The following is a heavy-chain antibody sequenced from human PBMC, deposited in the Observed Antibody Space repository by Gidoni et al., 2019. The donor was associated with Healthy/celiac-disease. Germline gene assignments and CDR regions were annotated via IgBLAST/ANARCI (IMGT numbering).Heavy chain of an antibody. D-gene: IGHD1-26*01. V-gene: IGHV4-30-4*01. CDR2: IYYSGST. CDR3: ARTSGSALRNWFDP. J-gene: IGHJ5*02. Sequence: QVQLQESGPGLVTPSQTLSLTCTVSGGSISSGDYYWRWLRQPPGKGLEWIGYIYYSGSTYYNPSLKSRVTISVDTSKNQFSLKLSSVTAADTAVYYCARTSGSALRNWFDPWGQGTLVTVSS. CDR1: GGSISSGDYY.